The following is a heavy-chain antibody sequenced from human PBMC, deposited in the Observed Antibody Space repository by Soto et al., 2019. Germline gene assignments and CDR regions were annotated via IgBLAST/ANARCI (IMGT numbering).Heavy chain of an antibody. CDR3: ARGLSFRGDFDV. CDR2: IYHAGSP. Sequence: HLQESGPGLVKPSGTLSLTCDVSGGSISSSSWWTWVRLSPGKGLEWIGEIYHAGSPNYNPSFQSRVTILADKSKNHFSLRLTSVTAADTAIYYCARGLSFRGDFDVWGQGTTVTVSS. D-gene: IGHD2-21*02. CDR1: GGSISSSSW. V-gene: IGHV4-4*02. J-gene: IGHJ3*01.